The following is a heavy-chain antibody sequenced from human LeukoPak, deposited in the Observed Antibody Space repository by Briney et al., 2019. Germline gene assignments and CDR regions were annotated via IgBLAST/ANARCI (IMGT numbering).Heavy chain of an antibody. J-gene: IGHJ4*02. Sequence: PSETLSLTCSVSGGSINSHWWSWIRQPAGKGLEFIGRIYTTGMTNYNPSLKSRVSMSVDTSKNKFSLELRSVTAADTAVYFCARAGYTISSYRFDYWGQGALVTVSS. V-gene: IGHV4-4*07. CDR2: IYTTGMT. CDR3: ARAGYTISSYRFDY. D-gene: IGHD3-16*02. CDR1: GGSINSHW.